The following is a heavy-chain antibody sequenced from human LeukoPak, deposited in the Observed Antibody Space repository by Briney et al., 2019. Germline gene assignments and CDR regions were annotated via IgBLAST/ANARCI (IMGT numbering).Heavy chain of an antibody. J-gene: IGHJ4*01. CDR1: GFTFSSYG. CDR2: ISYDGSNK. V-gene: IGHV3-30*18. Sequence: GGSLRLSCAASGFTFSSYGMHWVRQAPGKGLEWVAVISYDGSNKYYADSVKGRFTISRDNSKNTLYLQMNSLRAEDTAVYYCAKEGRDGYSDYWGHGTLVTASS. D-gene: IGHD5-24*01. CDR3: AKEGRDGYSDY.